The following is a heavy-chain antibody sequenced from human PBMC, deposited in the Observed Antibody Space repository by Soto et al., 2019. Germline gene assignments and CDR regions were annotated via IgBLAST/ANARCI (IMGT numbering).Heavy chain of an antibody. CDR2: ISGDGVST. CDR1: GFTFSTYA. D-gene: IGHD4-17*01. Sequence: LRLSCAASGFTFSTYAMSWVRQAPGKGLEWVSAISGDGVSTYYADSVKGRLTISRHNSLNRLYLQMNSLRTEDTAVYFCAHPRGYGVFDAYDIWGQGAMVTVSS. V-gene: IGHV3-23*01. CDR3: AHPRGYGVFDAYDI. J-gene: IGHJ3*02.